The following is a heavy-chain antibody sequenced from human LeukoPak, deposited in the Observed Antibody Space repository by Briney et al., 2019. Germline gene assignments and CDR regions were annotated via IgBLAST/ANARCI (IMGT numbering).Heavy chain of an antibody. V-gene: IGHV3-23*01. Sequence: GGSLRLSCAASGFTFSSYAMSWVRQAPGKGLEWVSAISESGRRTNYADSVKGRFTISRDNSENTLYLQMNSLRAEDTAVYYCAKRSSSGQGPNFDYWGQGTLVTVSS. CDR3: AKRSSSGQGPNFDY. D-gene: IGHD6-19*01. CDR1: GFTFSSYA. CDR2: ISESGRRT. J-gene: IGHJ4*02.